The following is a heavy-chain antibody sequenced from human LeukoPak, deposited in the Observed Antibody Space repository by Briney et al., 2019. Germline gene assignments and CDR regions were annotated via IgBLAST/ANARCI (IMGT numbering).Heavy chain of an antibody. J-gene: IGHJ4*02. CDR3: ARDRNTDFWSGYYTNYFDY. V-gene: IGHV3-7*01. CDR2: LKQDGGEK. CDR1: GFTFSTYL. D-gene: IGHD3-3*01. Sequence: GGALRLSCAASGFTFSTYLMTWVRQAPGKGVGWVATLKQDGGEKYYVDSVKGRFTISRDNAKNLLYLQMNSLRAEDTAVYYCARDRNTDFWSGYYTNYFDYWGQGTLVTVSS.